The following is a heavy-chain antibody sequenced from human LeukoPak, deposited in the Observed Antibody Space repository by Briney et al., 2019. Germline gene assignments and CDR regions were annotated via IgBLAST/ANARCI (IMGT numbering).Heavy chain of an antibody. V-gene: IGHV3-30*02. CDR2: IRYDGSNK. CDR3: ANAAPYYYYMDV. J-gene: IGHJ6*03. D-gene: IGHD6-25*01. Sequence: GGSLRLSCAASGFTFSSYGMHWVRQAPGKGLEWVAFIRYDGSNKYYADSVKGRFTISRDNSKNTLYLQMNSLRAEDTAVYYCANAAPYYYYMDVWGKGTTVTVSS. CDR1: GFTFSSYG.